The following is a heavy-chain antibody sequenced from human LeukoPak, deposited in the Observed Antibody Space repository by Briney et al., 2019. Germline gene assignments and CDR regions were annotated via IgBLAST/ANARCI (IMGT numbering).Heavy chain of an antibody. D-gene: IGHD3-3*01. Sequence: GGSLRLSCAASGFTFSSYAMSWVRQAPGKGLEWVSVISNSGGSTYYADSVKGRFTISRDDSKNTLYLQMNSLRAEDTAVYYCAKDHRMGWLGTFDYWGQGTPVTVSS. J-gene: IGHJ4*02. V-gene: IGHV3-23*01. CDR3: AKDHRMGWLGTFDY. CDR2: ISNSGGST. CDR1: GFTFSSYA.